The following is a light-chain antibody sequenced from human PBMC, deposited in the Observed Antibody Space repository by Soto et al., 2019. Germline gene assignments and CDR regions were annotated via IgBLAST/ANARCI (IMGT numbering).Light chain of an antibody. CDR3: AAWDDSLNGPV. CDR1: SSNIGSNA. CDR2: SNN. J-gene: IGLJ2*01. V-gene: IGLV1-44*01. Sequence: QSVLTQPPSASGTPGQRVTISSSGSSSNIGSNAVNWYQQFPVTAPKLLIYSNNQRPSGVPDRFSGSKSGTSASLAISGLQSDDEADYYCAAWDDSLNGPVFGGGTKLTVL.